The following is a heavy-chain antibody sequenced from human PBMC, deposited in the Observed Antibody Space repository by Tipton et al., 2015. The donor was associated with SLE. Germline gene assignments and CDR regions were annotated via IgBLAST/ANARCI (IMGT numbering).Heavy chain of an antibody. V-gene: IGHV3-33*01. CDR2: IWYDGSNK. Sequence: SLRLSCAASGFTFSSYGMHWVRQAPGKGREWVAVIWYDGSNKYYADSVKGRFTISRDNSKNTLYLQMNSLRAEDTAVYYCARGDYEFWSGCDYWGQGTLVTVSS. J-gene: IGHJ4*02. CDR3: ARGDYEFWSGCDY. CDR1: GFTFSSYG. D-gene: IGHD3-3*01.